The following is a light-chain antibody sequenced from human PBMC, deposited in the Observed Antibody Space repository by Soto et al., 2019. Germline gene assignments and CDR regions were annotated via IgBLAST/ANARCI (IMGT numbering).Light chain of an antibody. J-gene: IGKJ5*01. V-gene: IGKV3D-20*01. CDR3: QQYGSSIT. CDR1: QSVRTN. Sequence: EVMMTQFPDTVSVTPGETVTLSCGASQSVRTNLAWYQQRPGQAPRLLIHYSSTRATGIPDRFSGSGSGTDFTLTISRLEPEDFAVFYCQQYGSSITFGQGTRLEI. CDR2: YSS.